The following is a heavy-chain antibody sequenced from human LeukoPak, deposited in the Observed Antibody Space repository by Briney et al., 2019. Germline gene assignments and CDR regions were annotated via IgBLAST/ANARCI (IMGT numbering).Heavy chain of an antibody. J-gene: IGHJ4*02. CDR2: ISSSGVT. Sequence: SETLSLTCTVSGGSTSRYYWNWIRQPAGKGLEWIGRISSSGVTNYNPSLKSRITMSVDTSKNHFSLKLSSVTAADTAVYYRARGGYSSSWYPFDYWGQGTLVTVSS. CDR1: GGSTSRYY. V-gene: IGHV4-4*07. D-gene: IGHD6-13*01. CDR3: ARGGYSSSWYPFDY.